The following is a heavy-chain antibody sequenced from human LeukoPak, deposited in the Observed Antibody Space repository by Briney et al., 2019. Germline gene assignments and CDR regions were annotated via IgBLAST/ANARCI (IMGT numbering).Heavy chain of an antibody. CDR2: ISWNSDTI. Sequence: QAGGSLRLSCAASGFTFDDYAMHWVRQAPGKGLEWASGISWNSDTINQADSVKGRFTISRDNAKNSPYLQMNSLRTEDTALYYCAKAKGTTGTPFDYWGQGTLVTVSS. CDR3: AKAKGTTGTPFDY. CDR1: GFTFDDYA. V-gene: IGHV3-9*01. D-gene: IGHD1-1*01. J-gene: IGHJ4*02.